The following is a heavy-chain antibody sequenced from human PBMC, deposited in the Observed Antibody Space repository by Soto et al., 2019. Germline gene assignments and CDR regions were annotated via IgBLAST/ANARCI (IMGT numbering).Heavy chain of an antibody. CDR2: IYYSGST. CDR3: ARVDYKYYYGMDV. V-gene: IGHV4-59*01. J-gene: IGHJ6*02. D-gene: IGHD4-4*01. CDR1: GGSISSYY. Sequence: QVQLQESGPGLVKPSETLSLTCTVSGGSISSYYWSWIRQPPGKGLEWIGYIYYSGSTNYNPSLQSRVTISVATSKHQFSLKLSSVTAADTAVYYCARVDYKYYYGMDVWGQGTTVTVSS.